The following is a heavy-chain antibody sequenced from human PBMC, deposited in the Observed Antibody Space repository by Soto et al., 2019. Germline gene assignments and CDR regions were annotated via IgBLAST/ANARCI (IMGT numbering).Heavy chain of an antibody. CDR3: ARYYYDSSGYDYFDY. CDR2: INHSGST. J-gene: IGHJ4*02. V-gene: IGHV4-34*01. CDR1: GGSFSGYY. Sequence: SETLSLTCAVYGGSFSGYYWTWIRQPPGTGLEWIGEINHSGSTNYNPSLKSRVTISVDTSKNQFSLKLSSVTAADTAVYYCARYYYDSSGYDYFDYWGQGTLVTVSS. D-gene: IGHD3-22*01.